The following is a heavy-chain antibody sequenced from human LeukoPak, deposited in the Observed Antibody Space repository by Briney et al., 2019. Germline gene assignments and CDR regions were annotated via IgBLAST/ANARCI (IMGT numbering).Heavy chain of an antibody. CDR3: ARDPGVGDFWSGYYAPPYYYYGMDV. D-gene: IGHD3-3*01. CDR2: IYYSGST. J-gene: IGHJ6*02. Sequence: SETLSLTCTVSGGSISSYYWSWIRQPPGKGLEWIGYIYYSGSTNYNPSLKSRVTISVDTSKNQFSLKLSSVTAADTAVYYCARDPGVGDFWSGYYAPPYYYYGMDVWGQGTTVTVSS. CDR1: GGSISSYY. V-gene: IGHV4-59*13.